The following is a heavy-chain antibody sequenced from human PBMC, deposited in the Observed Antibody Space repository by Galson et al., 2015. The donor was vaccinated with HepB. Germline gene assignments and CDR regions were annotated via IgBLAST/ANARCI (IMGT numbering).Heavy chain of an antibody. Sequence: LSLTCTVSGGSISSGGYYWSWIRQHPGKGLEWIGYIYYSGSTYYNPSLKSRVTISVDTSKNQFSLKLSSVTAADTAVYYCARAKGGYYDSSGYYPHYYYGMDVWGQGTTVTVSS. D-gene: IGHD3-22*01. V-gene: IGHV4-31*03. J-gene: IGHJ6*02. CDR3: ARAKGGYYDSSGYYPHYYYGMDV. CDR2: IYYSGST. CDR1: GGSISSGGYY.